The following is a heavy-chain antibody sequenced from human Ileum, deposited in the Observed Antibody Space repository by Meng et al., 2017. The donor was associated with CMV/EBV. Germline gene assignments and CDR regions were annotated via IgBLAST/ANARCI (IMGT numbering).Heavy chain of an antibody. CDR2: INSSGNT. J-gene: IGHJ4*02. CDR3: ARSLTIKWFYY. CDR1: GGPRRHRATT. V-gene: IGHV4-39*01. Sequence: QVHLLGTAPGMSNPPSPVSFTCTTSGGPRRHRATTWAWFPRVPGMYLQGSGSINSSGNTDYNPSLNRRMTIFLEATRKQFSLRMTFVTAADSALYCCARSLTIKWFYYWGQGTLVTVSS. D-gene: IGHD5-12*01.